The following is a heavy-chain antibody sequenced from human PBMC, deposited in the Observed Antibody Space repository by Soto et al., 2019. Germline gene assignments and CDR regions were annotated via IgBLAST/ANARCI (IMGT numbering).Heavy chain of an antibody. CDR1: GFTFSSYG. Sequence: PVGSLRLSCAASGFTFSSYGMHWVRQAPGKGLEWVAVISYDGSNKYYADSVKGRFTISRDNSKNTLYLQMNSLRAEDTAVYYCAKDQIPGIAAAGTFDYWGQGTLVTVSS. V-gene: IGHV3-30*18. J-gene: IGHJ4*02. CDR3: AKDQIPGIAAAGTFDY. CDR2: ISYDGSNK. D-gene: IGHD6-13*01.